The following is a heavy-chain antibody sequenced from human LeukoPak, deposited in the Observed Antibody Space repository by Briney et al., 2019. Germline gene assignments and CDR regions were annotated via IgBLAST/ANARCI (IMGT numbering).Heavy chain of an antibody. D-gene: IGHD6-19*01. J-gene: IGHJ4*02. CDR3: ARESWIDSSGWYSY. CDR2: ISSSSSTI. Sequence: PGGSLRLSCAASGFTFSSYEMNWVRQAPGKGLEWVSYISSSSSTIYYADSVKGRFTISRDNAKNSLYLQMNSLRAEDTAVYYCARESWIDSSGWYSYWGQGTLVTVSS. V-gene: IGHV3-48*01. CDR1: GFTFSSYE.